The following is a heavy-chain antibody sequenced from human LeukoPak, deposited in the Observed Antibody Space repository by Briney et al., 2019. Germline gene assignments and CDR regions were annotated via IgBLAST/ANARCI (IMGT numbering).Heavy chain of an antibody. CDR3: ARGGSGSLFPYFDS. D-gene: IGHD3-10*01. CDR2: VDYSGST. V-gene: IGHV4-59*01. Sequence: SETLSLTCTVSGDSISHYYWSWIRQTPEKGLEWIGYVDYSGSTNYNPSLKGRVTMSGDTSKNQVSLNLSSVTATDTAVYYCARGGSGSLFPYFDSWGQGTLVSVSS. J-gene: IGHJ4*02. CDR1: GDSISHYY.